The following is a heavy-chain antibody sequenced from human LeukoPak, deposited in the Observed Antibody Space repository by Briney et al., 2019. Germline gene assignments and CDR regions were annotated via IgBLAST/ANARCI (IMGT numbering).Heavy chain of an antibody. CDR3: ARDTRSVASGYYFDY. CDR2: IIPIFGTP. D-gene: IGHD3-22*01. Sequence: SVKVSCKAFGGIFGSYTISWVRQAAGQGLEWMGEIIPIFGTPNYAPKFQGRVTITTDDSTTTAYMELSSLRSEDTAVYYCARDTRSVASGYYFDYWGLGTLVTVSS. V-gene: IGHV1-69*05. CDR1: GGIFGSYT. J-gene: IGHJ4*02.